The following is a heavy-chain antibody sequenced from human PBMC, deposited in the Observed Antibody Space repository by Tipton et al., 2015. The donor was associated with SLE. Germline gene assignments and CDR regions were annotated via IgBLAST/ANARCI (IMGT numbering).Heavy chain of an antibody. CDR2: IYTSGTT. CDR1: GDSISSGSYY. J-gene: IGHJ5*02. CDR3: ARGPRQDWFDP. V-gene: IGHV4-61*02. Sequence: TLSLTCTVSGDSISSGSYYWSWIRQPVGKGLEWIGLIYTSGTTDYNPSLKSRVTISVDASKNQFSLKLSSVTAADTAVYYCARGPRQDWFDPWGQGTLVTVSS.